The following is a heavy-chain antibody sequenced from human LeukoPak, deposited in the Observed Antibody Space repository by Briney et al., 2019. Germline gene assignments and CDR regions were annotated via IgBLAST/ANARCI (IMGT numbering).Heavy chain of an antibody. CDR3: ARDGIGVYTGYSRNVLDS. CDR2: INPNTGGT. D-gene: IGHD5-12*01. Sequence: ASMNVSCKASGYMFTGFYTHWVRQAPGQGLEWMGWINPNTGGTNFAQKFQGRVTITRDTSISTAYMELNRLTSNDTAVYYCARDGIGVYTGYSRNVLDSWGQGTLVTVSS. V-gene: IGHV1-2*02. J-gene: IGHJ4*02. CDR1: GYMFTGFY.